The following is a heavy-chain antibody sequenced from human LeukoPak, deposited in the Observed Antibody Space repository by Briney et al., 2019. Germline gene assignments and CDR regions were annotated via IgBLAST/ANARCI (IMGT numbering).Heavy chain of an antibody. CDR1: GFTFSSYS. J-gene: IGHJ4*02. Sequence: PGGSLRLSCAASGFTFSSYSMNWVRQAPGKGLEWVSFISSSNSYIYNADSVKGRFTFSSAHSKTSLFLQMTPLRAEDTAVYYCATGVVGATSPLFIDYWGQGTLVTVSS. CDR2: ISSSNSYI. D-gene: IGHD1-26*01. CDR3: ATGVVGATSPLFIDY. V-gene: IGHV3-21*01.